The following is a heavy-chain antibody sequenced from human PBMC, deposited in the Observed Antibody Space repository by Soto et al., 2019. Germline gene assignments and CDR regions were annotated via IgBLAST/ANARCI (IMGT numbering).Heavy chain of an antibody. D-gene: IGHD6-13*01. CDR2: IYSGGDT. Sequence: PGGSLRLSYAASGFTVSSNYMSWVRQAPGKGLEWVSVIYSGGDTYYADSVKGRFTISRDNSKNTLYLQMNSLRAEDTAVYYCARDSRYSSSWYAGYWFDPWGQGTLVTVSS. V-gene: IGHV3-66*02. CDR3: ARDSRYSSSWYAGYWFDP. J-gene: IGHJ5*02. CDR1: GFTVSSNY.